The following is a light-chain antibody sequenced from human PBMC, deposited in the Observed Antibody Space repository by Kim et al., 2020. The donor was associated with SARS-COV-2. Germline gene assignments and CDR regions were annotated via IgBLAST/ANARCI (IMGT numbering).Light chain of an antibody. J-gene: IGLJ2*01. CDR1: GSNIGRDS. V-gene: IGLV1-47*01. Sequence: ELTQPPSASGTPGQRVTISCSGGGSNIGRDSVYWYQQLPGTAPRLLISRNNQRPSGVPDRFSGSKSGTSASLAISDLRSEDEADYYCASWDYTLDCRVFGGGTQLTVL. CDR3: ASWDYTLDCRV. CDR2: RNN.